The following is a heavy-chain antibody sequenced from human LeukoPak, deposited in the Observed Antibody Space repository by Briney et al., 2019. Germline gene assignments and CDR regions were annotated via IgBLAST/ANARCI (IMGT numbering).Heavy chain of an antibody. CDR2: IYSGGST. D-gene: IGHD6-19*01. Sequence: GGSLRLSCAASGFTVSSNYMSWVRQAPGKGLEWVSVIYSGGSTYYADSVKGRFTISRDNSKNTLYLQMHSLRADDTAVYYCAKAFSGWGNFDYSGQGTLVTVSS. V-gene: IGHV3-53*01. CDR1: GFTVSSNY. J-gene: IGHJ4*02. CDR3: AKAFSGWGNFDY.